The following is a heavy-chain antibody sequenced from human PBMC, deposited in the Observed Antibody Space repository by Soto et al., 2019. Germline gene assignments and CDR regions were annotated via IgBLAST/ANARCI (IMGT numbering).Heavy chain of an antibody. V-gene: IGHV3-15*01. CDR1: GFTFSNAW. CDR2: IKSKTDGGTT. CDR3: TTDGVHDSSGYNTFDY. Sequence: GGSLRPSCAASGFTFSNAWMSWVRQAPGKGREGVGRIKSKTDGGTTDYAAPVKGRFTISRDDSKNTLYLQMNSLKTEDTAVYYCTTDGVHDSSGYNTFDYWGQGTLVTVSS. J-gene: IGHJ4*02. D-gene: IGHD3-22*01.